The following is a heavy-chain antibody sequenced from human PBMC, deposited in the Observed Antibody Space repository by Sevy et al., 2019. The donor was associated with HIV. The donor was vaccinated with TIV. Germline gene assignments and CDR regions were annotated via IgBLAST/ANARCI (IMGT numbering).Heavy chain of an antibody. CDR2: IIPLFGTGTV. J-gene: IGHJ6*02. V-gene: IGHV1-69*13. D-gene: IGHD3-16*01. Sequence: ASVKVSCKASGSIFSNYAITWVRRAPGQGLEWMGRIIPLFGTGTVKYAQKFQGRVTIIADESTKTVYMEVTSLTSEDTAIYYCARNLRLYENYGMDVWGQGTTVTVSS. CDR1: GSIFSNYA. CDR3: ARNLRLYENYGMDV.